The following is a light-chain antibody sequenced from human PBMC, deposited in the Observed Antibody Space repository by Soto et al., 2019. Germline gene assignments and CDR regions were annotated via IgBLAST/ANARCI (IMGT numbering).Light chain of an antibody. J-gene: IGKJ4*01. Sequence: EIVLTQSPATLSLSPGERATLSCRASQSVGGYLDWYQQKPGQAPRLLIYDASNRASGIPARFSSSGSGTDFTLTISSLEPEDLAVYYCHQRSNWPPLTFGGGTKVVIK. CDR3: HQRSNWPPLT. CDR2: DAS. V-gene: IGKV3-11*01. CDR1: QSVGGY.